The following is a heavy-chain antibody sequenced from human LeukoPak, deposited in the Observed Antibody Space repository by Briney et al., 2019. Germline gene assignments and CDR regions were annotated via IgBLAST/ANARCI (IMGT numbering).Heavy chain of an antibody. V-gene: IGHV4-31*03. CDR2: IYYSGGT. CDR3: ARAGGYSGYAFDY. D-gene: IGHD5-12*01. J-gene: IGHJ4*02. Sequence: SETLSLTCSVSGDSFSSGGYYWSWIRQPPGKGLEWIGYIYYSGGTYYKPSLRGRLSMSTDTSKNQFYLKLRSVTAADTAVYYCARAGGYSGYAFDYWGQGILVTVSS. CDR1: GDSFSSGGYY.